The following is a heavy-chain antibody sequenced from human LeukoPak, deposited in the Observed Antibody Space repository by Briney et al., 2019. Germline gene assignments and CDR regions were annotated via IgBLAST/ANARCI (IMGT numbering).Heavy chain of an antibody. CDR1: GGTFSSYA. V-gene: IGHV1-69*13. Sequence: ASVKVSCKASGGTFSSYAISWVRQAPGQGLEWMGGIIPIFGTANYAQKFQGRVTITADESTSTAYMELSSLRSEDTAVYYCARNPAGYSSGWYHYFDYWGQGTLVTASS. CDR2: IIPIFGTA. D-gene: IGHD6-19*01. CDR3: ARNPAGYSSGWYHYFDY. J-gene: IGHJ4*02.